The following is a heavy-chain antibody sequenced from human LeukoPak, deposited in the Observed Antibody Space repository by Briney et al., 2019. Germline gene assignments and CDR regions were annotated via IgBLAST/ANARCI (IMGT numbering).Heavy chain of an antibody. CDR2: IYHSGST. D-gene: IGHD2-21*01. J-gene: IGHJ5*02. Sequence: SETLSLTCAVSGGSISSSNWWSWVRQPPGKGLEWIGEIYHSGSTNYNPSLKSRVTISIDTPNNQFSLKLSSVTAADTAVYYCARLCSIRWCLHDWFDPWGQGTLVTVSS. CDR1: GGSISSSNW. V-gene: IGHV4-4*02. CDR3: ARLCSIRWCLHDWFDP.